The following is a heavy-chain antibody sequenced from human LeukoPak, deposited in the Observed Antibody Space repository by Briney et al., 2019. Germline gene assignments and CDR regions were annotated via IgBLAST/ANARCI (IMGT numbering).Heavy chain of an antibody. D-gene: IGHD3-22*01. CDR1: GFTFSSYA. CDR3: AKAVYYYDSSGYSYYYYGMDV. J-gene: IGHJ6*02. CDR2: ISGSGGST. Sequence: PGGSLRLSCAASGFTFSSYAMSWVRQAPGGGLEWVSAISGSGGSTYYADSVKGRFTISRDNSKNTLYLQMNSLRAEDTAVYYCAKAVYYYDSSGYSYYYYGMDVWGQGTTVTVSS. V-gene: IGHV3-23*01.